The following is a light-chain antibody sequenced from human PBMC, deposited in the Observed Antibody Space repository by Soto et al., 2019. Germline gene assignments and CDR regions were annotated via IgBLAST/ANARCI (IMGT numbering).Light chain of an antibody. CDR2: GAS. CDR3: QHYNEWPPWT. CDR1: QSVRNN. V-gene: IGKV3-15*01. Sequence: DIVMTQSPGTVSVSPGARVTLSCRASQSVRNNLAWFQQKPGQAPRLLIFGASTRATGTPARFSGSGSETEFTLSISSLQSEDFAVYYCQHYNEWPPWTFGQGTKVDIK. J-gene: IGKJ1*01.